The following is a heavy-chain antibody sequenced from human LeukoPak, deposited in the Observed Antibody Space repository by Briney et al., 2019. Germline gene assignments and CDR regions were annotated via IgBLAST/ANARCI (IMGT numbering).Heavy chain of an antibody. J-gene: IGHJ4*02. Sequence: PSQTLSLTCTVSGGSISSGGYYWSWIRQHPGKGLEWIGYIYYSGSTYYNPSLKSRVTISVDTSKNQFSLKLSSVTAADTAVYYCARGNVDTAMALYYWGQGTLDTVSS. CDR3: ARGNVDTAMALYY. V-gene: IGHV4-31*03. D-gene: IGHD5-18*01. CDR2: IYYSGST. CDR1: GGSISSGGYY.